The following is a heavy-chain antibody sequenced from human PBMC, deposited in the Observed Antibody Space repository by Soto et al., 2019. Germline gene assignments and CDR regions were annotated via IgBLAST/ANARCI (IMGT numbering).Heavy chain of an antibody. J-gene: IGHJ4*02. CDR3: ARACSSNSCYDVFDY. CDR1: GGSISSYY. Sequence: SETLSLTCTVSGGSISSYYWSWIRQPAGKGLEWIGRIYTSGSTNYNPSLKSRVTMSVDTSKNQFSLKLSSVTAADTAVYYCARACSSNSCYDVFDYWGQGTLVTVSS. V-gene: IGHV4-4*07. D-gene: IGHD2-2*01. CDR2: IYTSGST.